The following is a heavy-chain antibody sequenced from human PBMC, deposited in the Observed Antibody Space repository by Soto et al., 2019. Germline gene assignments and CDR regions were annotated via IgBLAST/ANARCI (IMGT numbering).Heavy chain of an antibody. V-gene: IGHV3-30-3*01. CDR3: AREVVLTKWYFGN. D-gene: IGHD1-26*01. Sequence: SLRRSCSTSGFTFSGYSMHWFRQAPGKGLEWVAVTSSDGGTKSDADSVKGRFTVSRDNSKNKLYLQMISPRAEDTAVYVCAREVVLTKWYFGNWGQGISVTVSS. J-gene: IGHJ4*02. CDR2: TSSDGGTK. CDR1: GFTFSGYS.